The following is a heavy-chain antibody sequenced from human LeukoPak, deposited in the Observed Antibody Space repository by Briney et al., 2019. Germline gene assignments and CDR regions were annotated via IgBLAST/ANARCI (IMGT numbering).Heavy chain of an antibody. J-gene: IGHJ4*02. CDR2: ISGSGGST. CDR3: AKVGAFGVATNMPCVDY. D-gene: IGHD3-3*01. V-gene: IGHV3-23*01. Sequence: GGSLRLSCAASGFTFSSYAMSWVRQAPGKGLEWVSAISGSGGSTYYADSVKGRFTISRDNSKNTLYLQMNSLRAEDTAVYYCAKVGAFGVATNMPCVDYWGQGTLVTVSS. CDR1: GFTFSSYA.